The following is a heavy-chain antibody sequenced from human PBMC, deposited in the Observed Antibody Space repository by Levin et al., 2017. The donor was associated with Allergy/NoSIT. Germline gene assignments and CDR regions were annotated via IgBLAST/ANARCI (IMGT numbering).Heavy chain of an antibody. Sequence: GESLKISCAASGFTFSSYAIHWVRQAPGKGLEWVAVISSDGSNKYYADSVKGRFTISRDNSKNTLYLQMNSLRAEDTAVFYCARDEGYCTNGICSLFDYWGQGTLVTVSS. CDR2: ISSDGSNK. V-gene: IGHV3-30-3*01. D-gene: IGHD2-8*01. J-gene: IGHJ4*02. CDR1: GFTFSSYA. CDR3: ARDEGYCTNGICSLFDY.